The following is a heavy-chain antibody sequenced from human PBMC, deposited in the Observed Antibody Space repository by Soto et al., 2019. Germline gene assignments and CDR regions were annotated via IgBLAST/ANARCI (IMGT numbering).Heavy chain of an antibody. J-gene: IGHJ4*02. CDR2: ISAYNGNT. D-gene: IGHD6-13*01. CDR3: ARDAAAGLNDY. CDR1: GYTFTSYA. Sequence: QVQLVQSGAEVKKPGASVKVSCKASGYTFTSYAISWVRQAPGQGLEWMGWISAYNGNTNYAQKLQGRVTMTTDTATSTAYIEMRSRRSDDTAVYYCARDAAAGLNDYCGQGTLVTVSS. V-gene: IGHV1-18*01.